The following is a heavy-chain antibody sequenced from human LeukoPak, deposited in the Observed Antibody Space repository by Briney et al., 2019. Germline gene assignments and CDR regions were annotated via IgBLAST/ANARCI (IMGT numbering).Heavy chain of an antibody. CDR2: IYYSGST. CDR1: GGSISSSSYY. J-gene: IGHJ3*02. Sequence: SETLSLTCTVSGGSISSSSYYWGWIRQPPGKGLEWIGSIYYSGSTYYNPSLKSRVTISVDTSKNQFSLKLSSVTAADTAVYYCARVGATIFGVVPWAFDIWGQGTMVTVSS. D-gene: IGHD3-3*01. CDR3: ARVGATIFGVVPWAFDI. V-gene: IGHV4-39*07.